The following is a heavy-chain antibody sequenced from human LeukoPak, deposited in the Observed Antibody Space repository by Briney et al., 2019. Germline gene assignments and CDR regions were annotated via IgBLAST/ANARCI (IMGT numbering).Heavy chain of an antibody. Sequence: PGGSLRLSCAASGFTFSTYAVNWVRQAPGKGLEWVSAISSGGGTTYYAASVKGRFSISRDNSKNTLYLQMNSLGAEDTAVYYGAKDRNGWPTNFDSWGQGTLVTVSA. CDR1: GFTFSTYA. J-gene: IGHJ4*02. CDR2: ISSGGGTT. D-gene: IGHD6-19*01. V-gene: IGHV3-23*01. CDR3: AKDRNGWPTNFDS.